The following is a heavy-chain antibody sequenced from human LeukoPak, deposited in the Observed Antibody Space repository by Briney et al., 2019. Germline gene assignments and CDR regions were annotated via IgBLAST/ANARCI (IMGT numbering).Heavy chain of an antibody. V-gene: IGHV4-59*01. CDR3: ARGLRWNDY. J-gene: IGHJ4*02. CDR2: IYNSEIT. D-gene: IGHD4-23*01. Sequence: SETLSLTCTVSGGSISSSHWSWIRQPPGKGLEWIGYIYNSEITNYNASLKSRVTISVDTSKNQFSLNLLSVTSADTAVYYCARGLRWNDYWGQGTLVTVSS. CDR1: GGSISSSH.